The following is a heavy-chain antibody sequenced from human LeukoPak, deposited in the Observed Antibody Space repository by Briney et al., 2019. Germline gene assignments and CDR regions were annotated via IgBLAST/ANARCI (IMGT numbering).Heavy chain of an antibody. V-gene: IGHV1-18*01. CDR3: ARSLSGSPGYAFDI. Sequence: ASVTVSCKGSGYTFTSYGISWVRQAPGQGLEWMGWISAYNGNTNYAQKLRGRVTMTTDTSTSTAYMELRSLRSDDTAVYYCARSLSGSPGYAFDIWGQGTMVTVSS. CDR2: ISAYNGNT. CDR1: GYTFTSYG. D-gene: IGHD1-26*01. J-gene: IGHJ3*02.